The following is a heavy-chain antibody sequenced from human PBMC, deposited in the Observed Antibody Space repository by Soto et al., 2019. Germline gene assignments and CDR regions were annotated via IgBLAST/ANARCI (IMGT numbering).Heavy chain of an antibody. CDR1: GGSFSGYY. V-gene: IGHV4-34*01. Sequence: PSETLSLTCAVYGGSFSGYYWSWIRQPPGKGLEWIGEINHSGSTNYNPSLKSRVTISVDTSKNQFSLKLTSVTAADTAVYYCARHGSGWDYWGQGTLVTVSS. D-gene: IGHD6-19*01. CDR2: INHSGST. CDR3: ARHGSGWDY. J-gene: IGHJ4*02.